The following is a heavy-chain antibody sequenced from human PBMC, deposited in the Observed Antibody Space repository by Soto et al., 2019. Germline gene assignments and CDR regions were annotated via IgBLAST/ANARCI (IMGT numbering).Heavy chain of an antibody. D-gene: IGHD4-17*01. V-gene: IGHV3-23*01. Sequence: EVQLLQTGGGLVQPGGSLSLSCAASGFIFSTYAMNWVRQAPGKGLEWVSAISSSSDSVYYAESVRGRFTISRDNSINAHYLHMGSVRPEDTAVYYGAHSRGYGVFDAVDIWGQGTMVTVSS. CDR2: ISSSSDSV. CDR1: GFIFSTYA. J-gene: IGHJ3*02. CDR3: AHSRGYGVFDAVDI.